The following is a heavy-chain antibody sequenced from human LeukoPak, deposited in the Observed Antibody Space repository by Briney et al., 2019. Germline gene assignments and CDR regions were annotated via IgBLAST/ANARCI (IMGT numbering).Heavy chain of an antibody. D-gene: IGHD6-6*01. V-gene: IGHV3-21*01. CDR1: GFTFSSYS. CDR3: ARVFSSIAALTQAVDY. Sequence: GGSLRLSCAASGFTFSSYSMNWVRQAPGKGLEWVSSISSSSSYIYYADSVKGRFTISRDNAKNSLYLQMNGLRAEDTAVYYCARVFSSIAALTQAVDYWGQGTLVTVSS. CDR2: ISSSSSYI. J-gene: IGHJ4*02.